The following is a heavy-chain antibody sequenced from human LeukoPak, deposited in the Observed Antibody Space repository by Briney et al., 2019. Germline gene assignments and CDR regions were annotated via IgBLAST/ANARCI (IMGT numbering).Heavy chain of an antibody. CDR1: GFTFSSYS. CDR2: ISSSSSYI. D-gene: IGHD3-10*01. V-gene: IGHV3-21*01. J-gene: IGHJ3*02. Sequence: VESGGGLVKPGGSLRLSCAASGFTFSSYSMNWVRQAPGKGLEWVSSISSSSSYIYYADSVKGRFTISRDNAKNSLYQQMNSLRAEDTAVYYCARDHYGSGSAFDIWGQGTMVTVSS. CDR3: ARDHYGSGSAFDI.